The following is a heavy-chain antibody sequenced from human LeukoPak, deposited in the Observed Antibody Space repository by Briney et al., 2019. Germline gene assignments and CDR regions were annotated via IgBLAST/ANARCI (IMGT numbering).Heavy chain of an antibody. V-gene: IGHV1-2*02. CDR1: GYSFTAFY. D-gene: IGHD1-26*01. Sequence: ASVKVSCKTSGYSFTAFYIHWVRQAPGQGLEWMGWIHPRRGDTTYAHKFQGRVTMTRDTSISTAYMELSRLRSDDTAVYYCARDTVGGTYYGEFDYWGQGTMVTVSS. CDR2: IHPRRGDT. J-gene: IGHJ4*02. CDR3: ARDTVGGTYYGEFDY.